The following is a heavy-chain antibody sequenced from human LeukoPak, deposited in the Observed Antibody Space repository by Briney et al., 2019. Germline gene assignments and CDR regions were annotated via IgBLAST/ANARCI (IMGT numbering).Heavy chain of an antibody. CDR1: GFTFSSYE. V-gene: IGHV3-48*03. CDR3: ARDSRGAYDILTGYWDY. Sequence: SGGSLRLSCAASGFTFSSYEVNWVRQAPGKGLEWVSYISSSGSTIYYADSVKGRFTISRDNAKNSLYLQMNSLRAEDTAVYYCARDSRGAYDILTGYWDYWGQGTLVTVSS. D-gene: IGHD3-9*01. J-gene: IGHJ4*02. CDR2: ISSSGSTI.